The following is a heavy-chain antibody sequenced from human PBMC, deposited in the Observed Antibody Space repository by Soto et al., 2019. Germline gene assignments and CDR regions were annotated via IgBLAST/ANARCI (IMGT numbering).Heavy chain of an antibody. CDR2: IRSKAYGGTT. Sequence: GSLRLSCAASGFTFSSYAMSWVRQAPGKGLEWVGFIRSKAYGGTTYYAASVKGRFTISRDDSKSIAYLQMNSLKTEDTAVYYCTTNYYDSSGYDNWFDPWGQGTLVTVS. CDR3: TTNYYDSSGYDNWFDP. J-gene: IGHJ5*02. D-gene: IGHD3-22*01. CDR1: GFTFSSYA. V-gene: IGHV3-49*04.